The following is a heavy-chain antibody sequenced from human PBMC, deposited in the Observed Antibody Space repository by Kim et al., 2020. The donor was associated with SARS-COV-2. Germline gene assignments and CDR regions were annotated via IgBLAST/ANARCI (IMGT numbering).Heavy chain of an antibody. CDR1: NDSISNYY. CDR2: NSYSGSI. J-gene: IGHJ4*02. Sequence: SETLSLTCTVSNDSISNYYWSWIRQSPGKGLEWIVYNSYSGSINFNPSLKSRVTISIDTSKNQFSLNLSSVTAADTAIYYCAKTNNAWFFDSWGQGTLVTVSS. V-gene: IGHV4-59*13. D-gene: IGHD3-9*01. CDR3: AKTNNAWFFDS.